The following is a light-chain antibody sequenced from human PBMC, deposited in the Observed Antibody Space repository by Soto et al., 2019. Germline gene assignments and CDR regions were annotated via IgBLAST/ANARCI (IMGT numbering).Light chain of an antibody. Sequence: QSVLTQPASVSGSPGQSITISCTGTSSDIGAYNYVSWYQQHPGKVPKLMIYEVSNRPSGVSNRFSGSKSGNTASLTISGLQAEDEADYYCCSYAGSYSYVFGTGTKVTVL. V-gene: IGLV2-14*01. CDR3: CSYAGSYSYV. CDR2: EVS. CDR1: SSDIGAYNY. J-gene: IGLJ1*01.